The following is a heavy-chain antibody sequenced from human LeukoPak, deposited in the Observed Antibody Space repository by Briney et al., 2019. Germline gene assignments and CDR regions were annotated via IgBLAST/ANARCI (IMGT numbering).Heavy chain of an antibody. Sequence: GGSLRLSCAASGFTFDDYAMHWVRQAPGKGLEWVAVISYDGSNKYYADSVKGRFTISRDNSKNTLYLQMNSLRAEDTAVYYCAKDLIRALSGLDYWGQGTLVTVSS. CDR1: GFTFDDYA. V-gene: IGHV3-30*18. CDR2: ISYDGSNK. D-gene: IGHD2-8*01. CDR3: AKDLIRALSGLDY. J-gene: IGHJ4*02.